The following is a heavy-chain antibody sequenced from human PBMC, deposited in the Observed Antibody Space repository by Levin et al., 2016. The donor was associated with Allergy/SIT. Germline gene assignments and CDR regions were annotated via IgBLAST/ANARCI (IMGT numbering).Heavy chain of an antibody. D-gene: IGHD1-1*01. CDR1: GFTFSDYA. J-gene: IGHJ4*02. V-gene: IGHV3-33*08. CDR2: IYYDGSNE. CDR3: ARHDLR. Sequence: GGSLRLSCAASGFTFSDYAMHWVRQAPGKGLEWVALIYYDGSNENYVDSVKGRFTISRDNSKNTLYLQMNSLRVEDTAVYYCARHDLRWGQGTLVTVSS.